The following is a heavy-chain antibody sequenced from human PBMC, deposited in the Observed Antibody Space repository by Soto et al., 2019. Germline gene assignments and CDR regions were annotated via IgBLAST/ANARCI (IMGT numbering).Heavy chain of an antibody. D-gene: IGHD2-21*02. J-gene: IGHJ4*02. CDR2: IYPGDSDT. CDR1: GYSFTSYW. Sequence: EVQLVQSGAEVKKPGESLKISCKGSGYSFTSYWIGWVRQMPGKGLEWMGIIYPGDSDTRYSPSFQAQVTISADKSISTAYLQWSSLKASDTAMYYCARLEPIVVVTATRGFFDYWGQGTLVTVSS. CDR3: ARLEPIVVVTATRGFFDY. V-gene: IGHV5-51*01.